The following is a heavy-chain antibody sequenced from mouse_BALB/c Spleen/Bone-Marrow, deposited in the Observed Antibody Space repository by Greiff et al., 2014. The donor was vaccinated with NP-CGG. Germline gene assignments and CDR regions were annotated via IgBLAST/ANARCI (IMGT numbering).Heavy chain of an antibody. CDR2: IYPGDGDT. J-gene: IGHJ2*01. Sequence: QVQLQQSGAELARPGASVKLSCKASGYTFTSYWMQWVKQRPGQGLEWIGAIYPGDGDTRYTQKFKGKATLTADKSSSTAYMQRSSLASEDSAVYYCARGDPFAYWGQGTILTGSS. CDR3: ARGDPFAY. CDR1: GYTFTSYW. V-gene: IGHV1-87*01.